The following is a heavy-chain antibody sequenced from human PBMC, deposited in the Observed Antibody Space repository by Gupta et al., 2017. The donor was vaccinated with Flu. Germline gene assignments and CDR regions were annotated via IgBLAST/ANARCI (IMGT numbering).Heavy chain of an antibody. CDR1: DYTFTSYG. CDR2: ISAYTENT. Sequence: QVQLVQSGPEVKKPGASVKVSCKASDYTFTSYGISWVRQAPGKGLEWMGWISAYTENTYSARKFQGRRTRTTDTSKSTAYRERRSLRPDDKAGYYXAXDRPQGXVIVSQYSYGMDVWGQGTTVKVSS. D-gene: IGHD3-3*01. J-gene: IGHJ6*01. CDR3: AXDRPQGXVIVSQYSYGMDV. V-gene: IGHV1-18*01.